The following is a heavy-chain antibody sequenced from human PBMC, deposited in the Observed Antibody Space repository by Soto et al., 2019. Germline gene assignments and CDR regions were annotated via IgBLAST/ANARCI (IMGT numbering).Heavy chain of an antibody. D-gene: IGHD5-18*01. CDR2: INSDGST. Sequence: EVQLVESGGGLIPPGGSLRLSCAASGFLVNSAYMTWVRQAPGKGLEWLSMINSDGSTLYAESVKGRFTIPRDNSKNRLDLQMTILRAEDTAMYYCARSGYSFAWGYWGQGTLVIVTS. CDR1: GFLVNSAY. V-gene: IGHV3-53*01. J-gene: IGHJ4*02. CDR3: ARSGYSFAWGY.